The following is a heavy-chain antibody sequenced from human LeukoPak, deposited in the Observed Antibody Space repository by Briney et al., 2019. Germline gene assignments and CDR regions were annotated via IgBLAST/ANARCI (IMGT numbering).Heavy chain of an antibody. V-gene: IGHV1-2*02. CDR2: INPNSGGT. J-gene: IGHJ6*03. CDR1: GYTFTGYY. CDR3: ATYTNSYYYYMDV. D-gene: IGHD4-11*01. Sequence: ASVKVSCKASGYTFTGYYMHWVRQAPGQGLEWMGWINPNSGGTNYAQKFQGRVTMTRDTSISTAYMELSRLRSDDTAVYYCATYTNSYYYYMDVWGKGTTVTVSS.